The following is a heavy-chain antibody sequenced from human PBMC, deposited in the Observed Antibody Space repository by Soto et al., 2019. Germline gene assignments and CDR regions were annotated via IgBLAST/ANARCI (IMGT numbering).Heavy chain of an antibody. Sequence: SETLSLTCAVSGGSISSGGYSWSWIRQPPGKGLEWIGYMYHSGSTYYNPSLKSRVTISIDRSKNQFSLTLTSVTAADTAVYYCARQGFGVLHGLVDVWGQGTTVTVSS. D-gene: IGHD3-10*01. J-gene: IGHJ6*02. CDR2: MYHSGST. V-gene: IGHV4-30-2*01. CDR3: ARQGFGVLHGLVDV. CDR1: GGSISSGGYS.